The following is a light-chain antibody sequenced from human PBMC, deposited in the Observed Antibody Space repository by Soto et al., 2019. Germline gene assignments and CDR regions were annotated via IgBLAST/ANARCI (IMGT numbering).Light chain of an antibody. J-gene: IGKJ3*01. CDR1: QSVSSDF. Sequence: ELVLTQSPDTLSLSPGERATLSCRASQSVSSDFLVWYQHKPGQAPRLLIYGASSRATGIPDRFGGGGSGTDVILSISRLEPEDFAVYYCPHYDNSPPSLTFSPGTKVDIK. CDR2: GAS. V-gene: IGKV3-20*01. CDR3: PHYDNSPPSLT.